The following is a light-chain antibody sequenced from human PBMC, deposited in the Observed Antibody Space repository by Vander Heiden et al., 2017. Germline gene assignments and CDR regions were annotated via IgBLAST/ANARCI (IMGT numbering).Light chain of an antibody. CDR2: YDS. CDR3: RVWDSSSNHQV. Sequence: SYVLPQLPSASVAPGETARIICGGGNIGIKTVHWYQQKPGQAPVVVIYYDSDRPSGIPERFSGSNSGNTATLTISRVEAGDEADYYCRVWDSSSNHQVFGGGTKLTVL. V-gene: IGLV3-21*04. J-gene: IGLJ3*02. CDR1: NIGIKT.